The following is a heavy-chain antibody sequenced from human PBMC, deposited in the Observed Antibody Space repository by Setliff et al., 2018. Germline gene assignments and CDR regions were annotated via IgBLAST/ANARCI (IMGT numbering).Heavy chain of an antibody. CDR2: IIPVLGMT. D-gene: IGHD4-17*01. CDR1: GDPFNAYG. CDR3: ARGPSPTVTPSRLIYFYHMDV. V-gene: IGHV1-69*10. J-gene: IGHJ6*03. Sequence: GASVKVSCKASGDPFNAYGVSWVRQAPGQGLEWMGAIIPVLGMTDYAQKFQGRLTITADQSTTTVHMELSSLRFDDTALYYCARGPSPTVTPSRLIYFYHMDVWGTGTTVTVSS.